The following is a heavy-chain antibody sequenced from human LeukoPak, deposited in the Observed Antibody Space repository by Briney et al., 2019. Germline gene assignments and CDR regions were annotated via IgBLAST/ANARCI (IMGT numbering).Heavy chain of an antibody. Sequence: ASVKVSCKASGYTFTSYGISWVRQAPGQGLEWMGWINPNSGGTNYAQKFQGWVTMTRDTSISTAYMELSRLRSDDTAVYYCARLDDSGWDYYFDYWGQGTLVTVSS. CDR2: INPNSGGT. CDR1: GYTFTSYG. V-gene: IGHV1-2*04. CDR3: ARLDDSGWDYYFDY. J-gene: IGHJ4*02. D-gene: IGHD6-19*01.